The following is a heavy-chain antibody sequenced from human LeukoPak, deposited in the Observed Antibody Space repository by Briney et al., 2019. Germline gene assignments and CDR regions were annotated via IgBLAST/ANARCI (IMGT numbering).Heavy chain of an antibody. Sequence: PSETLSLTCTVSGGSISSSSYYWGWIRQPPGKGLEWIGSIYYSGNTYYNPSLKSRVTTSVDTSKNQFSLKLSSVTAADTAVYYYARHTLRGVPDYWGQGTLVTVSS. D-gene: IGHD3-10*01. CDR3: ARHTLRGVPDY. CDR1: GGSISSSSYY. V-gene: IGHV4-39*01. CDR2: IYYSGNT. J-gene: IGHJ4*02.